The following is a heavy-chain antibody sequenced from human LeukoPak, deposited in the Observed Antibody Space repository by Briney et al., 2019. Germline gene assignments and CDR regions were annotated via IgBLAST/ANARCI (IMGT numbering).Heavy chain of an antibody. CDR1: GGTFISYA. D-gene: IGHD2-2*01. V-gene: IGHV1-69*04. J-gene: IGHJ3*02. CDR3: ARDSADSSSTEDAFDI. CDR2: IIPIFGIA. Sequence: GSSVKVSCKASGGTFISYAISWVRQAPGQGLEWMGRIIPIFGIANYAQKFQGRVTITADKSTSTAYMELSSLRSEDTAVYYCARDSADSSSTEDAFDIWGQGTMVTVSS.